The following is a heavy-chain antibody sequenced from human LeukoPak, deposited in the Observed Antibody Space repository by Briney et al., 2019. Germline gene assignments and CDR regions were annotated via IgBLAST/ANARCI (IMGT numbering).Heavy chain of an antibody. CDR1: GFTFSRLW. CDR2: IKQDGSEK. J-gene: IGHJ4*02. Sequence: GGSLRLSCAVSGFTFSRLWMSWVRQAPGKGLEWVANIKQDGSEKYYVDSVKGRFTISRDNAKNSLYLQMNSLRDEDTAVYYCASSQWASVAHNYWGQGTLVTVSS. V-gene: IGHV3-7*01. CDR3: ASSQWASVAHNY. D-gene: IGHD6-19*01.